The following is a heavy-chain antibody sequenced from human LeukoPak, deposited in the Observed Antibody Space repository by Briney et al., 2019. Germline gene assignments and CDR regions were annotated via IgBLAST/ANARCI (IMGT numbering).Heavy chain of an antibody. CDR3: ARRGEYSNGLDYYFDY. Sequence: GESLKISCKGSGYSFTNYWIGWVRQMPGKGLEWMGTIYPGDSDTRYSPSFQGQVTISADKSISTAYLQWSSLKASDTAMYYCARRGEYSNGLDYYFDYWGQGTLVTVSS. CDR1: GYSFTNYW. J-gene: IGHJ4*02. D-gene: IGHD4-11*01. V-gene: IGHV5-51*01. CDR2: IYPGDSDT.